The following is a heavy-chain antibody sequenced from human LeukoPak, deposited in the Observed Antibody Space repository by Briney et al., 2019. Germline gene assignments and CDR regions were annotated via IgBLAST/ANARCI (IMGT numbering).Heavy chain of an antibody. D-gene: IGHD3-16*01. CDR3: ALEWGFPGGSSNVFDI. J-gene: IGHJ3*02. CDR1: GDSISRYF. V-gene: IGHV4-59*01. Sequence: PEILSLTCTVSGDSISRYFWSWIRQPPGKGPEWIGYISFTCTTNYNPSVKSRVTISIDTSRNQSSLTVTSVPAAYMALYYCALEWGFPGGSSNVFDIWGQGTMVAVS. CDR2: ISFTCTT.